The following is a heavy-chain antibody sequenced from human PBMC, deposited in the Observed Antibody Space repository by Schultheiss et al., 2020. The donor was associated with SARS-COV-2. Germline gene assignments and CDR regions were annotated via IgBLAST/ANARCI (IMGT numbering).Heavy chain of an antibody. CDR2: IIPILGIA. CDR3: ARVVVFRGYSCGPLDY. Sequence: GGSLRLSCKASGGTFSSYTISWVRQAPGQGLEWMGRIIPILGIANYAQKFQGRVTITADKSTSTAYMELSSLRSEDTAVYYCARVVVFRGYSCGPLDYWGQGTLVTVSS. D-gene: IGHD5-18*01. J-gene: IGHJ4*02. V-gene: IGHV1-69*02. CDR1: GGTFSSYT.